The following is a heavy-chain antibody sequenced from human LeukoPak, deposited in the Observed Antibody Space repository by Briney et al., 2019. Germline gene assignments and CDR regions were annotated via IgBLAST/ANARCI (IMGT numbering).Heavy chain of an antibody. CDR1: GYTFTSYY. J-gene: IGHJ4*02. CDR2: INPSGGST. CDR3: ARAPRYYASSGYYGGNY. D-gene: IGHD3-22*01. Sequence: ASVKVSCKASGYTFTSYYMHWVRQAPGQGLEWMGIINPSGGSTSYAQKFQGRVTMTRDTSTSTVYMELSSLRSEDTAVYYCARAPRYYASSGYYGGNYWGQGTLVTVSS. V-gene: IGHV1-46*01.